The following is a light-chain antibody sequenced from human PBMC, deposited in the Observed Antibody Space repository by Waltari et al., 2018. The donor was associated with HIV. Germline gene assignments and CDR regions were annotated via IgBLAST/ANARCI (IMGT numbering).Light chain of an antibody. CDR3: QQFVTFPYT. CDR1: QGVSSA. V-gene: IGKV1-13*02. Sequence: AIQLTQSPSSLSASLGDRVTITCRASQGVSSALAWYQQKPGKAPNLLIYSASRLASGVPSRFGGSGSGTHFTLTITSLQSEDFGSYYCQQFVTFPYTFGQGTKLDIK. CDR2: SAS. J-gene: IGKJ2*01.